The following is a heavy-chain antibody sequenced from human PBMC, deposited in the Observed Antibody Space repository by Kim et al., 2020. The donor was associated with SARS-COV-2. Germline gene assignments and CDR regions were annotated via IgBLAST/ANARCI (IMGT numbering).Heavy chain of an antibody. J-gene: IGHJ4*02. Sequence: GGSLRLSCGASGFTFSSYWMTWVRQAPGKGLEWVANIKQDGREKNYVDSVKGRFTVSRDNAKNSLYLQMNSLRADDTAMYYCMSYSDAWNNAHWGQGTLVTVSS. CDR3: MSYSDAWNNAH. CDR1: GFTFSSYW. CDR2: IKQDGREK. V-gene: IGHV3-7*03. D-gene: IGHD1-26*01.